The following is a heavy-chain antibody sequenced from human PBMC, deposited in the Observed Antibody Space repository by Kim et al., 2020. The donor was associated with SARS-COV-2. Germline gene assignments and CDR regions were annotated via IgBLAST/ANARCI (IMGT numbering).Heavy chain of an antibody. J-gene: IGHJ4*02. CDR3: ARHGGNGYPGGKNYFDY. Sequence: LKSRVTISVDTSKNQFSLKLSSVTAADTAVYYCARHGGNGYPGGKNYFDYWGQGTLVTVSS. V-gene: IGHV4-39*01. D-gene: IGHD3-16*01.